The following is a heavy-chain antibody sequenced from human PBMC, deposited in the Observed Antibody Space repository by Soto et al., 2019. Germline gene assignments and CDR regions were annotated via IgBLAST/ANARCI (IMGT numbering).Heavy chain of an antibody. CDR1: GGSISSGGYY. V-gene: IGHV4-31*03. D-gene: IGHD2-2*01. CDR3: ARFRNWGVRTAAHDTFSDYGMDV. J-gene: IGHJ6*02. CDR2: IYYSGST. Sequence: QVQLQESGPGLVKPSQTLSLTCTVSGGSISSGGYYWSWIRQHPGKGLEWIGYIYYSGSTYYNPSLKSRVTISVDQSKKQFSLKLSSVTAADTAVYYCARFRNWGVRTAAHDTFSDYGMDVWGQGTTVTVSS.